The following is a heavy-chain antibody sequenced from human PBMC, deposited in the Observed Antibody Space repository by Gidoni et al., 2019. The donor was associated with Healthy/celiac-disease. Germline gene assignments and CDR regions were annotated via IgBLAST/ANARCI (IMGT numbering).Heavy chain of an antibody. D-gene: IGHD3-22*01. J-gene: IGHJ4*02. CDR1: GFTFTSSA. CDR2: IVVGSGNT. CDR3: AADSPPSPLSGYYPGPFDY. V-gene: IGHV1-58*01. Sequence: QMQLVQSGPEVKKPGTSVKVSCKASGFTFTSSAVQWVRQARGQRLEWIGWIVVGSGNTNYAQKFQERVTITRDMSTSTAYMELSSLRSEDTAVYYCAADSPPSPLSGYYPGPFDYWGQGTLVTVSS.